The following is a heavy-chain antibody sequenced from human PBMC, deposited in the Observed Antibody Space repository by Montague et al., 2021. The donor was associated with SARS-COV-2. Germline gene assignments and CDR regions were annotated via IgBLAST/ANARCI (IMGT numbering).Heavy chain of an antibody. CDR1: GGSFIGYY. V-gene: IGHV4-34*01. CDR2: INHSGST. D-gene: IGHD3-22*01. J-gene: IGHJ4*02. CDR3: ARAIVDVTMMIVVMTGVEHYFDF. Sequence: SETLSLTCTVYGGSFIGYYWSWIRQPPGKGLEWIGDINHSGSTNYNPSLKSRVSISVDTSKNQFSLKLRSVTAADTAVYYCARAIVDVTMMIVVMTGVEHYFDFWGQGTLVTVSS.